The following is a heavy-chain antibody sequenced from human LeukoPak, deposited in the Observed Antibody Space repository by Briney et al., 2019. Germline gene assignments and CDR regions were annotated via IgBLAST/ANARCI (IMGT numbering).Heavy chain of an antibody. CDR3: ASLYFDSSSSEYYYYYMDV. Sequence: GGSLRLSCAASGFTFSSYAMHWVRQAPGKGLEYVSAIISNGGSTYYASSVRGRFTISRDNSKNTLYLQMGSLRAEDMAVYYCASLYFDSSSSEYYYYYMDVWGKGTTVTVSS. D-gene: IGHD6-6*01. CDR2: IISNGGST. J-gene: IGHJ6*03. V-gene: IGHV3-64*01. CDR1: GFTFSSYA.